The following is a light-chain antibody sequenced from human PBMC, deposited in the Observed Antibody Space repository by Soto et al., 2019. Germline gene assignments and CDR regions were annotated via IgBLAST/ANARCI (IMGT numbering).Light chain of an antibody. CDR1: QSILFSSNNKNY. V-gene: IGKV4-1*01. J-gene: IGKJ5*01. CDR3: QQSYSAPMT. CDR2: WAS. Sequence: DIVMTQSPDSLAVSLGERATINCKSSQSILFSSNNKNYLAWYQQKAGQPPKLLIYWASTRESGVPDRFSGSGSGTDFTLTISSLQAEDVAVYHCQQSYSAPMTFGQGTRLEIK.